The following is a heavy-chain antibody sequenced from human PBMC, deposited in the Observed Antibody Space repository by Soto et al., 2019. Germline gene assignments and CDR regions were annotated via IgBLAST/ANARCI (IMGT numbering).Heavy chain of an antibody. V-gene: IGHV4-31*02. J-gene: IGHJ4*02. Sequence: WTWIRQHPGKGLEWIGNMYSSGSTYYNPSLKSRIIISVDTSRNQFSLKLRSVTAADTAVYYCARARAARPGYYFDYWGQGTLVTVSS. D-gene: IGHD6-6*01. CDR2: MYSSGST. CDR3: ARARAARPGYYFDY.